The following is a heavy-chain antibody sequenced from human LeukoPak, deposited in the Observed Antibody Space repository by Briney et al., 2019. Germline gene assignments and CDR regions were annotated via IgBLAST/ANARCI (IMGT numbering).Heavy chain of an antibody. CDR2: ISGSGGST. V-gene: IGHV3-23*01. D-gene: IGHD2-2*02. J-gene: IGHJ4*02. CDR1: RFTFSSYA. Sequence: GGSLRLSCAASRFTFSSYAMSWVRQAPGKGLEWVSAISGSGGSTYYADSVKGRFTISRDNSKNTLYLQMNSLRAEDTAVYYCAKDKGYCSSTSCYTIFDYWGQGTLVTVSS. CDR3: AKDKGYCSSTSCYTIFDY.